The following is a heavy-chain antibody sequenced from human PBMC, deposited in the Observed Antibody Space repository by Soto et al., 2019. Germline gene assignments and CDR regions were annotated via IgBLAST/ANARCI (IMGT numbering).Heavy chain of an antibody. CDR1: GFSLSTSGMR. CDR2: IDWDDDK. J-gene: IGHJ4*02. V-gene: IGHV2-70*04. Sequence: SGPTLVNPTQTLTLTCTFSGFSLSTSGMRVSWIRQPPGKALEWLARIDWDDDKIYSTSLKTRLTISKGTSKNQVVLTMTNMDPVDTATYYCARGRWQLDYWGQGTLVTVSS. CDR3: ARGRWQLDY.